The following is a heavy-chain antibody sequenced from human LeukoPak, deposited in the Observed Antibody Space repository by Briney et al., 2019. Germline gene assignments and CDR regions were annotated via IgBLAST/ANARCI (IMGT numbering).Heavy chain of an antibody. D-gene: IGHD3-22*01. CDR1: GYTFTSYA. Sequence: ASVKVSCKASGYTFTSYAMHWVRQAPGQRLEWMGWINAGNGNTKYSQKFQGRVTITRDTSASTAYMELSSLRSEDTAVYYCAREGGVVITSGFDYWGQGTLVTVSS. CDR3: AREGGVVITSGFDY. CDR2: INAGNGNT. J-gene: IGHJ4*02. V-gene: IGHV1-3*01.